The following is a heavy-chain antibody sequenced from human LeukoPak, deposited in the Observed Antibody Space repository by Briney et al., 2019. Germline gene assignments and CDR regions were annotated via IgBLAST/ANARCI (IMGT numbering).Heavy chain of an antibody. CDR2: ISSSGSTI. Sequence: GGSLRLSCAASGFTFSSYEMNWVRQAPGKGLEWVSYISSSGSTIYYADSVKGRFTISRDNAKNSLYLQMNSLRAEDTAVYYCARGYYDSSGYFHLPPDYWGQGTLVTVSS. V-gene: IGHV3-48*03. D-gene: IGHD3-22*01. CDR3: ARGYYDSSGYFHLPPDY. J-gene: IGHJ4*02. CDR1: GFTFSSYE.